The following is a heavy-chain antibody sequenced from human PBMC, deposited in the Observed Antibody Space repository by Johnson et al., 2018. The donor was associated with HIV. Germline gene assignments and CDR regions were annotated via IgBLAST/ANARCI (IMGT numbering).Heavy chain of an antibody. CDR3: AKAYHSVNDAFDI. J-gene: IGHJ3*02. CDR2: ISSSGSPI. Sequence: QVQLVESGGGLVQPGGSLRLSCAASGFTFSDYYMSWIRQAPGKGLEWVSYISSSGSPIYSADSVKGRFTISRDNAKNSLYLQMNSLRAEDTAVYYCAKAYHSVNDAFDIWGQGTMVTVSS. CDR1: GFTFSDYY. V-gene: IGHV3-11*04.